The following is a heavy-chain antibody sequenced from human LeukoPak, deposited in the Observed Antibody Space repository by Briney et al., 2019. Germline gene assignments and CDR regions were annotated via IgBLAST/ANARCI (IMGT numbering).Heavy chain of an antibody. CDR2: IVVGSGNT. CDR3: VADCYGDCID. V-gene: IGHV1-58*01. Sequence: ASVKVSCKASGFIFGSSAVQWVRQARGQRLEWIGWIVVGSGNTNYAQNFQERVTITRDMSTSTAYMELSSLRSEDTAVYYCVADCYGDCIDWGQGTLVTVSS. CDR1: GFIFGSSA. D-gene: IGHD4-17*01. J-gene: IGHJ4*02.